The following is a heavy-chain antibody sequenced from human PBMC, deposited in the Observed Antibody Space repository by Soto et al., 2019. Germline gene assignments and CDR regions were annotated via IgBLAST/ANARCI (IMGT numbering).Heavy chain of an antibody. J-gene: IGHJ4*02. CDR2: INPSGGST. Sequence: GASVKVSCKASGYTFTSYYMHWVRQAPGQGLEWMGIINPSGGSTSYAQKFQGRVTMTRDTSTSTVYMELSSLRSEDTAVYYCARDRTTVTDPYYFDYWGQGTLVTVSS. CDR1: GYTFTSYY. D-gene: IGHD4-17*01. CDR3: ARDRTTVTDPYYFDY. V-gene: IGHV1-46*01.